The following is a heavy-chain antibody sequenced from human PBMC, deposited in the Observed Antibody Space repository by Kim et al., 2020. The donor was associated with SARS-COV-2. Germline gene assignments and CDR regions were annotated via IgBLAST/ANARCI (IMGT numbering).Heavy chain of an antibody. CDR2: INYDGSNK. CDR3: ARDRRSTRMVGKRWWYTDY. V-gene: IGHV3-33*08. D-gene: IGHD2-15*01. Sequence: GGSLRLSCAASGFTFSSYGMNWVRQAPGKGLEWVAVINYDGSNKYYVDSVKGRFTISRDNSKNTLYLQMNSLRAEDTAVYYCARDRRSTRMVGKRWWYTDYSGQGTLVTVSP. J-gene: IGHJ4*02. CDR1: GFTFSSYG.